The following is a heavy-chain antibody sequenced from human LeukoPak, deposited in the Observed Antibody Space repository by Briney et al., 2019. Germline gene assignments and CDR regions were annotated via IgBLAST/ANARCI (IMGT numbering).Heavy chain of an antibody. Sequence: ASVKVSCKASGYTFTGYYMHWVRQAPGQGLEWMGWMNPNSGGTNYAQKFQGRVTMTRDTSISTAYMELSRLRSDDTAVYYCARSRVAGKGRDFDYWGQGTLVTVSS. J-gene: IGHJ4*02. CDR1: GYTFTGYY. V-gene: IGHV1-2*02. D-gene: IGHD6-19*01. CDR3: ARSRVAGKGRDFDY. CDR2: MNPNSGGT.